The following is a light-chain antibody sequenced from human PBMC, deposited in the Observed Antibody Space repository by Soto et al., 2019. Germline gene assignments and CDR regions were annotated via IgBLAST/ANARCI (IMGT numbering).Light chain of an antibody. Sequence: IVMTHSPATRSASPGERATLSCRASQSVRSNLAWYQQKPGQAPRLLIYDASNRAPGIPPRFSGSGSGTDFTLTISSLEPEDFAVYYCQQRNYWPTFGQGTKVDIK. CDR1: QSVRSN. V-gene: IGKV3-11*01. CDR3: QQRNYWPT. CDR2: DAS. J-gene: IGKJ1*01.